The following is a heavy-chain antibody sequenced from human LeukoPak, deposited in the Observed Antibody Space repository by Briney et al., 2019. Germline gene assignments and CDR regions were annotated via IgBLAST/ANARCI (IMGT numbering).Heavy chain of an antibody. V-gene: IGHV3-21*01. CDR3: VRLRRNSDTTGFYYYYDF. J-gene: IGHJ4*02. D-gene: IGHD3-22*01. CDR1: GYTFSSYS. CDR2: ISVRSNYI. Sequence: GGSLTLSCAASGYTFSSYSINWVRQAPGEGLECVSSISVRSNYIYYAASVRGRFRISRDDARDSLYLQMNSLRAEDTAVYYCVRLRRNSDTTGFYYYYDFWGQGTLVTVSS.